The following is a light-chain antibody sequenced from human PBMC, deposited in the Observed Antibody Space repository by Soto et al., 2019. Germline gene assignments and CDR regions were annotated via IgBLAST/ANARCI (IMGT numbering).Light chain of an antibody. CDR2: GVS. V-gene: IGKV3-20*01. CDR3: QQYHSWPPRT. Sequence: EIVLTQSPGTLSLSPGERATLSCRASQNVNSNFFAWYQQKAGQAPRLLIYGVSSRATGIPDRFSGSGAGTEFTLTISSLQSEDFAVYYCQQYHSWPPRTFGQGTKVDIK. CDR1: QNVNSNF. J-gene: IGKJ1*01.